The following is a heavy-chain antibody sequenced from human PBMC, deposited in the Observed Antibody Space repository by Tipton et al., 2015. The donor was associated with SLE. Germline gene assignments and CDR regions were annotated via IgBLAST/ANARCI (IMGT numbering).Heavy chain of an antibody. V-gene: IGHV4-59*01. J-gene: IGHJ6*03. CDR3: ARGSSSSSYYYYCMDV. CDR1: GGSISSYY. CDR2: IYYSGST. Sequence: TLSLTCTVSGGSISSYYWSWIRQPPGKGLEWIGYIYYSGSTNYNPSLKSRVTISVDTSKNQFSLKLSSVTAADTAVYYCARGSSSSSYYYYCMDVWGKGTTVTVSS. D-gene: IGHD6-6*01.